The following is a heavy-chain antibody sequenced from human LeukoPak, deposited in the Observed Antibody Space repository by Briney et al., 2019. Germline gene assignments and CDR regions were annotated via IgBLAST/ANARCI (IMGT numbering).Heavy chain of an antibody. CDR2: INPNSGGT. V-gene: IGHV1-2*02. D-gene: IGHD3-22*01. CDR3: ARPTYYYDSSGYSYFQH. Sequence: ASVKVSCKVSGYTFTGYYMHWVRQAPGQGLEWMGWINPNSGGTNYAQKFQGRVTMTRDTSISTAYMELSRLRSDDTAVYYCARPTYYYDSSGYSYFQHWGQGTLVTVSS. J-gene: IGHJ1*01. CDR1: GYTFTGYY.